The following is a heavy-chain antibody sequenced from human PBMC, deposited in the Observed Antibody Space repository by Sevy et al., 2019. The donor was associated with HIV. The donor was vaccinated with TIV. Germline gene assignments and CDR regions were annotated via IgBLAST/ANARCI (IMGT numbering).Heavy chain of an antibody. J-gene: IGHJ6*03. CDR1: GFTFSSYG. Sequence: GGSLRLSCAASGFTFSSYGMHWVRQAPGKGLEWVAVISYDGSNKYYADSVKGRFTISRDNSKNTLYMQMKSMRAEDTAVYYCAKGGYSSSQRYYYSSMDDWGKGTTVTVSS. D-gene: IGHD6-6*01. CDR3: AKGGYSSSQRYYYSSMDD. V-gene: IGHV3-30*18. CDR2: ISYDGSNK.